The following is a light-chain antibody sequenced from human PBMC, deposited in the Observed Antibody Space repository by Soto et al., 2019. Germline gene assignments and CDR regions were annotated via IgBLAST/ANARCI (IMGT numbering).Light chain of an antibody. CDR3: QQRSEWPRA. CDR2: DAS. J-gene: IGKJ1*01. Sequence: IVLTQSPATLSLSPGERATLSCRASQSLGTYLVWYQQKPGQAPRLLIYDASKRATGIPARFSGSGSGTDFTLTISILEPEDFAVYYCQQRSEWPRAFGQGTKVEIK. CDR1: QSLGTY. V-gene: IGKV3-11*01.